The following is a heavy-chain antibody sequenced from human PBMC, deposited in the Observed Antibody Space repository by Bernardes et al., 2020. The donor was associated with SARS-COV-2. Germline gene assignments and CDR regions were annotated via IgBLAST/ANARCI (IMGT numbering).Heavy chain of an antibody. J-gene: IGHJ4*02. CDR1: GFTFSSYA. V-gene: IGHV3-23*01. Sequence: VWSLILSCAASGFTFSSYAMSWVRQAPGKGLEWVSAISGSGGSTYYADSVKGRFTISRDNSKNTLYLQMNSLRAEDTAVYYCAKGSAIVFDYWGQGTLVTVSS. D-gene: IGHD1-26*01. CDR2: ISGSGGST. CDR3: AKGSAIVFDY.